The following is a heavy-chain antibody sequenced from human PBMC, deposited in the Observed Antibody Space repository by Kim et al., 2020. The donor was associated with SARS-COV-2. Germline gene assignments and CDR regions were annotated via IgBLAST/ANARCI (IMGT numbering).Heavy chain of an antibody. V-gene: IGHV4-34*01. CDR2: INHSGNT. CDR1: GGSFSSYY. J-gene: IGHJ4*02. CDR3: ARNDILTGYPPDY. Sequence: SETLSLTCAVYGGSFSSYYWSWIRQPPGKGLEWIGEINHSGNTNYNPPLKSRVTISIDTSKNQFSLKVTSVTAADTAVYYCARNDILTGYPPDYWGQGTL. D-gene: IGHD3-9*01.